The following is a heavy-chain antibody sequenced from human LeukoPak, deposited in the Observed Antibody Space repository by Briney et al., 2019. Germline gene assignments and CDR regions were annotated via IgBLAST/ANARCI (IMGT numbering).Heavy chain of an antibody. CDR3: ARDQNFYGSGRGFDP. D-gene: IGHD3-10*01. CDR2: ITSSNSYI. Sequence: PGGSLRLSCAASGFTFSTYSMNWVRQAPGKGLEWVSSITSSNSYIYYADSVKGRFTISRDNAKNSLYLQMNSLGAEDTAIYYCARDQNFYGSGRGFDPWGQGTLVTVSS. CDR1: GFTFSTYS. V-gene: IGHV3-21*01. J-gene: IGHJ5*02.